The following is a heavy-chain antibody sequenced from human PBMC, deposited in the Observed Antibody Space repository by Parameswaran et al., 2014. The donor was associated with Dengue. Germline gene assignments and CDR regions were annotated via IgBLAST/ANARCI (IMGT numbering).Heavy chain of an antibody. CDR2: FWDEDK. Sequence: RWIRQPPGKARGVACSHFWDEDKRYSPSLKSRLTITKDTSKNQVVLIMTNMDPVDTATYYCAHRPGWGGWSFDYWGQGTLVTVSS. D-gene: IGHD6-19*01. V-gene: IGHV2-5*08. J-gene: IGHJ4*02. CDR3: AHRPGWGGWSFDY.